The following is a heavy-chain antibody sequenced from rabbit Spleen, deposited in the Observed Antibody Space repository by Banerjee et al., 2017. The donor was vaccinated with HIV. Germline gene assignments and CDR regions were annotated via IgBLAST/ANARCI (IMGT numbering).Heavy chain of an antibody. V-gene: IGHV1S40*01. CDR3: ARDYSSSFSSYGMDL. Sequence: QSLEESGGDLVKPGASLTLTCTASGVSFSSGYDMSWVRQAPGKGLEWIGCIGFGSTGNTYYASWAKGRFTPSKTPSTTVTLKMPSLPAADPATNSCARDYSSSFSSYGMDLGGQGTLVTVS. CDR2: IGFGSTGNT. J-gene: IGHJ6*01. CDR1: GVSFSSGYD. D-gene: IGHD1-1*01.